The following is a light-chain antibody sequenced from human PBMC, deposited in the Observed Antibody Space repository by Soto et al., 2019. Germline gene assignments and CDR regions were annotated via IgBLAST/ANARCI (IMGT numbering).Light chain of an antibody. J-gene: IGKJ1*01. CDR1: QSISSY. CDR2: AAS. V-gene: IGKV1-39*01. CDR3: QQSDSTPQT. Sequence: DIQITQSPSSLSASVGDRVTITCRASQSISSYLNWYQQKPGKAPKLLIYAASSLESGVPSRFSGSGSGTDFTLTISSLQPEDFATYYCQQSDSTPQTFGPGTKVEIK.